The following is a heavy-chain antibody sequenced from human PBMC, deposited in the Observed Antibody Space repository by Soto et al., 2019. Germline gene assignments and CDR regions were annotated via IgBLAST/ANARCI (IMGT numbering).Heavy chain of an antibody. V-gene: IGHV4-39*01. CDR2: IYYSGST. J-gene: IGHJ5*02. Sequence: QLQLQESGPGLVKPSETLSLTCTVSGGSISSSSSYWGWIRQPPGKGLEWIGYIYYSGSTNYNPSLKSRVTISVDTSKSQFSLKLNSVTAADTAVYYCARKPRGAATVTSVINWFDPWGQGALVTVSS. CDR3: ARKPRGAATVTSVINWFDP. CDR1: GGSISSSSSY. D-gene: IGHD4-17*01.